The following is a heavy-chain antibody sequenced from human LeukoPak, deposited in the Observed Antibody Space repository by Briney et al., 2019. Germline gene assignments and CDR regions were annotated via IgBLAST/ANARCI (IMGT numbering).Heavy chain of an antibody. CDR3: ARFSSGCSTSSCYLTY. CDR2: IHDTGST. J-gene: IGHJ4*02. Sequence: RTSETLSLTCSVSGGSLSSHYWSWIPQPQGKGLELIGHIHDTGSTFYNPSLRGRVTISLDTSNNQFSLKLTSMTAADTAVYYCARFSSGCSTSSCYLTYWGQGTLVTVS. V-gene: IGHV4-59*11. CDR1: GGSLSSHY. D-gene: IGHD2-2*01.